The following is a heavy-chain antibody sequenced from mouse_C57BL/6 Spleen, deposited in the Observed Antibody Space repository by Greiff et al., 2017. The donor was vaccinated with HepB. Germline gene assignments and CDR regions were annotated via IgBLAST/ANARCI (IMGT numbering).Heavy chain of an antibody. CDR3: ASGPYAMDY. Sequence: QVQLKQSGPGLVAPSQSLSITCTVSGFSFTSYGVDWVRQSPGKGLEWLGVIWGVGSTNYNSALKSRLSISKDNSKSQVFLKMNSLQTDDTAMYYCASGPYAMDYWGQGTSVTVSS. CDR2: IWGVGST. CDR1: GFSFTSYG. J-gene: IGHJ4*01. V-gene: IGHV2-6*01.